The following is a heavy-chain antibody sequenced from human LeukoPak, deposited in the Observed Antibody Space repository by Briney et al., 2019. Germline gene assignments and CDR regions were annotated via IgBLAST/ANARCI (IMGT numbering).Heavy chain of an antibody. J-gene: IGHJ4*02. CDR3: ARSGTVTTWNY. CDR1: GGPFSGYY. V-gene: IGHV4-31*11. Sequence: PSETLSLTCAVSGGPFSGYYWSWIRQHPGKGLEWIGYIYYSGTTYYNPSLKSRVSISLDTSKNQFSLNLSSVTAADTAVYYCARSGTVTTWNYWGQGTLVTVSS. CDR2: IYYSGTT. D-gene: IGHD4-17*01.